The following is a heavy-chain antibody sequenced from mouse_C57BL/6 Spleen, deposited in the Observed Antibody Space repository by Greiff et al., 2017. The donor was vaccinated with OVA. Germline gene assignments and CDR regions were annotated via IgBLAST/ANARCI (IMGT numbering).Heavy chain of an antibody. V-gene: IGHV1-61*01. CDR2: IYPSDSET. CDR3: ARSGITTVVAEDAY. Sequence: VQLQQPGAELVRPGSSVKLSCKASGYTFTSYWMDWVKQRPGQGLEWIGNIYPSDSETHYNQKFKDKATLTVDKSSSTAYMQLSSLTSEDSAVYYCARSGITTVVAEDAYWGQGTLVTVSA. CDR1: GYTFTSYW. J-gene: IGHJ3*01. D-gene: IGHD1-1*01.